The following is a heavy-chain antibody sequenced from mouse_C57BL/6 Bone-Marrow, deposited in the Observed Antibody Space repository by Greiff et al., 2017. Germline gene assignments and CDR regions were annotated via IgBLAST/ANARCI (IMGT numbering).Heavy chain of an antibody. V-gene: IGHV1-15*01. Sequence: VQLQQSGAELVRPGASVPLSCKASGYTFTDYEMHWVKQTPVHGLEWIGAIDPETGGTAYNQKFKGKAILTADKSSSTAYMQLRSLTSDDSAVYYCTQGAMDYWGQGTAVTVSS. CDR1: GYTFTDYE. J-gene: IGHJ4*01. CDR2: IDPETGGT. CDR3: TQGAMDY.